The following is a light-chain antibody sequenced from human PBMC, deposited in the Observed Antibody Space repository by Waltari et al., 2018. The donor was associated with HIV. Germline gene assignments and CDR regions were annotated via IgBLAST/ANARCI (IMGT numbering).Light chain of an antibody. CDR3: QQYVSSPWT. Sequence: EVVLTQSPGTLSLSPGERATLSCRASQSLSNSYLAWYQQKPGQAPRLLIYDASSRATGIPDKFSGGGSGTDFTLTISKLEPEDFAVYYCQQYVSSPWTFGQGTKVEIK. CDR1: QSLSNSY. CDR2: DAS. V-gene: IGKV3-20*01. J-gene: IGKJ1*01.